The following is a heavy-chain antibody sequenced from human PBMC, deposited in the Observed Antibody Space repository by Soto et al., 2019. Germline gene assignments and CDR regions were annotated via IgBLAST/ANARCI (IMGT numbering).Heavy chain of an antibody. J-gene: IGHJ6*02. CDR3: ARAPRRYCTSLSCLGLYGLDV. Sequence: HPGGSLRLSCAASGFTFSDYAIHWGRHVPGQGLEWVAVISFDGNIKYDADSVKGRFTISRDNSKNTLFLQMDSLKGEDTAVYSCARAPRRYCTSLSCLGLYGLDVWGQGTAVTVSS. D-gene: IGHD2-8*01. V-gene: IGHV3-30-3*01. CDR1: GFTFSDYA. CDR2: ISFDGNIK.